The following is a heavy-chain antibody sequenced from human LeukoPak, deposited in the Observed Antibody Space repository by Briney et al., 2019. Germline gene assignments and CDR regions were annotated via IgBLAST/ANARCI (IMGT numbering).Heavy chain of an antibody. CDR1: GFTFGGYG. CDR3: TRYNNDHLDY. Sequence: GGSLRLSCAGSGFTFGGYGMHWFRQTPGKGLEWVAVIAYDGSRAFADSVKGRFTISRDNSKNTMSVQMDDLRAEDTAVYYCTRYNNDHLDYWGQGTLVTVSS. CDR2: IAYDGSRA. V-gene: IGHV3-33*01. D-gene: IGHD1-14*01. J-gene: IGHJ4*02.